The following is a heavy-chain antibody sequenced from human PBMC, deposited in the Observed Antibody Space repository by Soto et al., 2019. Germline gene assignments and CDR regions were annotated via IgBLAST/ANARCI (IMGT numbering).Heavy chain of an antibody. J-gene: IGHJ4*02. CDR2: VYYAGST. V-gene: IGHV4-59*01. D-gene: IGHD3-22*01. CDR3: ARGRTVRNYADDSSDYFYFFDY. Sequence: SETLSLTCTVSGDSISTFYWGWMRQSPGKELEWIGYVYYAGSTNYNPSLKSRVTISVDRSKNQFSLKLTSANAADTAVYYCARGRTVRNYADDSSDYFYFFDYWGQGTQVTVSS. CDR1: GDSISTFY.